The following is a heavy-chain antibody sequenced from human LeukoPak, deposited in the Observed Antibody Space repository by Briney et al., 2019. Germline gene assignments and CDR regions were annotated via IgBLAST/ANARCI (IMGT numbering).Heavy chain of an antibody. CDR3: ARTYYDFWSGYPRVVYFDY. D-gene: IGHD3-3*01. CDR1: GGSISNYY. J-gene: IGHJ4*02. Sequence: SETLSLTCTVSGGSISNYYWSWIRQPPGKGLEWIGEINHSGSTNYNPSLKSRVTISVDTSKNQFSLKLSSVTAADTAVYYCARTYYDFWSGYPRVVYFDYWGQGTLVTVSS. CDR2: INHSGST. V-gene: IGHV4-34*01.